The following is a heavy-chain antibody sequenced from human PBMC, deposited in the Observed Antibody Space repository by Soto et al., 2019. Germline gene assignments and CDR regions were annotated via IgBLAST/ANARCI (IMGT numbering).Heavy chain of an antibody. J-gene: IGHJ4*01. Sequence: EVQLVESGGGLIQPGGSMRLSCAVSGFNVSKKYTYMSWVRQAPGKGLEWVSLTYSDGSTDFADSVQGRFTISRDISKSTLYLQMNSLRAEDTAVYYCARHQHYLDCWGQGTLVTVSS. CDR3: ARHQHYLDC. CDR2: TYSDGST. CDR1: GFNVSKKY. V-gene: IGHV3-53*01.